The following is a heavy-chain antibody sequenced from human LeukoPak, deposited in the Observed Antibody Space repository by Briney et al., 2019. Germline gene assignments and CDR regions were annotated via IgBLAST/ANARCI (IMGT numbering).Heavy chain of an antibody. CDR1: GFTFSSYS. Sequence: GGSLRLSCAASGFTFSSYSMNWVRQAPGKGLKWVSSISSSSSYIYYADSVKGRFTISRDNAKNSLYLQMNSLRAEDTAVYYCARDESTVTDYWGQGTLVTVSS. CDR3: ARDESTVTDY. CDR2: ISSSSSYI. J-gene: IGHJ4*02. D-gene: IGHD4-11*01. V-gene: IGHV3-21*01.